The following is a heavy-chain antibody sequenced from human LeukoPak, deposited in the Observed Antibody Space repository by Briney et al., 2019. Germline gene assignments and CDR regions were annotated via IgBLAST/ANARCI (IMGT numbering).Heavy chain of an antibody. CDR3: ARGRGDMSWFDP. D-gene: IGHD3-16*01. CDR1: GFTLVDYN. Sequence: GGSLRLSCAASGFTLVDYNMNWVRQAPGEGLEWVSSISGSSNYIYYADSVKGRFTISRDNAKNSLFLQMNSLRAEDTAVYYCARGRGDMSWFDPWGQGTLVTVSS. V-gene: IGHV3-21*01. J-gene: IGHJ5*02. CDR2: ISGSSNYI.